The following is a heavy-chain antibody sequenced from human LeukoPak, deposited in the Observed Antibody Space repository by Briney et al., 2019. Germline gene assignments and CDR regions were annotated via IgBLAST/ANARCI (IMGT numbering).Heavy chain of an antibody. CDR2: VYPNTFVT. V-gene: IGHV1-46*01. Sequence: GASVTVSCTASGYTFSNHYIHWVRQAPGQGLEWMGIVYPNTFVTTYAQKFQGRLTVTSDTSTSTVTMELRSLRSDDTAVYYCARIRWFGELLGGFDPWGQGTLVTVSS. CDR1: GYTFSNHY. D-gene: IGHD3-10*01. CDR3: ARIRWFGELLGGFDP. J-gene: IGHJ5*02.